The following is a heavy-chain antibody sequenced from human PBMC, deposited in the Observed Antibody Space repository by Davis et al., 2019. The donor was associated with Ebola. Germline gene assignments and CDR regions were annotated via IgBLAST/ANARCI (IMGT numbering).Heavy chain of an antibody. CDR1: GFTFSSYS. Sequence: GESLKISCAASGFTFSSYSMNWVRQAPGKGLEWVSYISSSSSTIYYADSVKGRFTISRDNAKNSLYLQMNSLRAEDTAVYYCARNYYGSGSYYLIYYYYGMDVWGKGTTVTVSS. CDR3: ARNYYGSGSYYLIYYYYGMDV. V-gene: IGHV3-48*01. D-gene: IGHD3-10*01. CDR2: ISSSSSTI. J-gene: IGHJ6*04.